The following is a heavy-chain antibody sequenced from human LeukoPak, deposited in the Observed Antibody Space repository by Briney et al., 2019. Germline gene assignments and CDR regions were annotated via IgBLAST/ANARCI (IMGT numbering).Heavy chain of an antibody. CDR1: GYTFTSYG. CDR2: ISGYNGNT. V-gene: IGHV1-18*01. CDR3: ASLKNYYDSSGYLVTDAFDI. D-gene: IGHD3-22*01. Sequence: ASVKVSCKASGYTFTSYGINWVRQAPGQGLEWMGWISGYNGNTNYAQKLQGRVTMTTDTSTSTAYMELRSLKSDDTAVYYCASLKNYYDSSGYLVTDAFDIWGQGTMVTVSS. J-gene: IGHJ3*02.